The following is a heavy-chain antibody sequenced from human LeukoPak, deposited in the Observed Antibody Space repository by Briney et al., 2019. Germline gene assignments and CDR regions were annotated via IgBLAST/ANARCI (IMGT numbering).Heavy chain of an antibody. D-gene: IGHD5-24*01. CDR1: RDSVSSNSVT. Sequence: PSQTLSLTCAISRDSVSSNSVTWNWIRQSPSRGLEWLGRTYYRSTWYNDYAVSVRGRITVNPDTSKNQLSLQLNSVTPEDTAVYYCARGGQGDGYSADEAFDLWGQGTMVTVSS. J-gene: IGHJ3*01. CDR3: ARGGQGDGYSADEAFDL. CDR2: TYYRSTWYN. V-gene: IGHV6-1*01.